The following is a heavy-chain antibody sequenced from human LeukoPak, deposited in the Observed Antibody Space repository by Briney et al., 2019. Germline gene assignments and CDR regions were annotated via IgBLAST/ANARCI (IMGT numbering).Heavy chain of an antibody. CDR3: ARAYDYVWGSYRPDYYYYGMDV. Sequence: SETLSLTCTVSGGSISSYYWSWIRQPPGKGLEWIGSIYYSGSTYYNPSLKSRVTISVDTSKNQFSLKLSSVTAADTAVYYCARAYDYVWGSYRPDYYYYGMDVWGQGTTVTVSS. CDR1: GGSISSYY. D-gene: IGHD3-16*02. J-gene: IGHJ6*02. CDR2: IYYSGST. V-gene: IGHV4-39*01.